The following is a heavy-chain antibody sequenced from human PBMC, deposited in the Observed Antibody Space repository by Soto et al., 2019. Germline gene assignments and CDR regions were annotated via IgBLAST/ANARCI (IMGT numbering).Heavy chain of an antibody. CDR1: GFTFRSYW. CDR2: IKQDGSEK. J-gene: IGHJ6*02. V-gene: IGHV3-7*03. CDR3: ARDKGSIVGATRLTYYYYYGMDV. Sequence: LRLSCAASGFTFRSYWMSWVRQAPGKGLEWVANIKQDGSEKYYVDSVKGRFTISRDNAKNSLYLQMNSLRAEDTAVYYCARDKGSIVGATRLTYYYYYGMDVWGQGTTVTVSS. D-gene: IGHD1-26*01.